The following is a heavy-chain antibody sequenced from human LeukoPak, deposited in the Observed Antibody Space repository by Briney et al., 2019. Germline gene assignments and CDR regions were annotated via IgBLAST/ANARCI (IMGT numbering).Heavy chain of an antibody. Sequence: PSETLSLTCTVSGGPISSSSYYWGWIRQPPGKGLEWIGSIYYSGSTYYNPSLKSRVTISVDTSKNQFSLKLSSVTAADTAVYYCARRRYGGSYYDYWGQGTLVTVSS. V-gene: IGHV4-39*01. J-gene: IGHJ4*02. CDR3: ARRRYGGSYYDY. CDR1: GGPISSSSYY. CDR2: IYYSGST. D-gene: IGHD5-18*01.